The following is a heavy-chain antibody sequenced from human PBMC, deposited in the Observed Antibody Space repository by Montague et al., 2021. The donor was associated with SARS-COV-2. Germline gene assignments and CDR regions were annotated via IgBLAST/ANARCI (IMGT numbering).Heavy chain of an antibody. CDR2: IYWDGDR. Sequence: PALVKPTETLTLTCVFSGFLLNTDGVGVAWIRRPPGKALEWLALIYWDGDRRYSPSLKTRLTITKDTSKNRVVLTMTNLDPVDTATYYCARRYDFYRAEAFDVWGQGTMLTVSS. CDR3: ARRYDFYRAEAFDV. J-gene: IGHJ3*01. D-gene: IGHD3-3*01. V-gene: IGHV2-5*02. CDR1: GFLLNTDGVG.